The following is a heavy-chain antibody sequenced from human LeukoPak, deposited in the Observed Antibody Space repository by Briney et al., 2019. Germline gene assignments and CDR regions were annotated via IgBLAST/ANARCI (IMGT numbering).Heavy chain of an antibody. CDR2: IYYSGST. Sequence: TSETLSLTCTVSGGSISSSSYYWGWIRQPPGKGLEWIGSIYYSGSTYYNPSLKSRVTISVDTSKNQFSLKLSSVTAADTAVYYCARHVSEDSSSWYVWFDPWGQGTLVTVSS. J-gene: IGHJ5*02. CDR1: GGSISSSSYY. D-gene: IGHD6-13*01. V-gene: IGHV4-39*01. CDR3: ARHVSEDSSSWYVWFDP.